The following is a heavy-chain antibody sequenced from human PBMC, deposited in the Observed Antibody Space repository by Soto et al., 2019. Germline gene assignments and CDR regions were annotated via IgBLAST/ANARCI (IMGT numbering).Heavy chain of an antibody. D-gene: IGHD6-19*01. Sequence: VSVKVYRKASGYTFTAYHMHWVRQAPGQGLEWIGWINPNSGGTNYAQKFQGWVTMTRDTSISTAYMELSRLRSDDTAVYYCARDVFPGYSSGWYASWGQGTLVTVSS. CDR2: INPNSGGT. CDR1: GYTFTAYH. J-gene: IGHJ5*01. V-gene: IGHV1-2*04. CDR3: ARDVFPGYSSGWYAS.